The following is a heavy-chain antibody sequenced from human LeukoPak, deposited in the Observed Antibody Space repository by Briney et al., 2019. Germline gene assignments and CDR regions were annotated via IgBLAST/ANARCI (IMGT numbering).Heavy chain of an antibody. CDR3: AGLGASGNGYLSWFDP. CDR2: IYYSGNS. Sequence: TSETLSLTCTVSGXSISTYYWSWIRQPPGKGLEWIGYIYYSGNSNYNPSLKSRVTISVDTSKNQFSLKLSPVTAADTAVYYCAGLGASGNGYLSWFDPWGQGTLVTVSS. J-gene: IGHJ5*02. CDR1: GXSISTYY. D-gene: IGHD3-22*01. V-gene: IGHV4-59*01.